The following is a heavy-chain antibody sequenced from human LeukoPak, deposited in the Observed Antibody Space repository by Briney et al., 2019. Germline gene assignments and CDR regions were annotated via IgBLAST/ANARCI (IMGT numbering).Heavy chain of an antibody. CDR3: AREKRYCSGGSCQRDAFDI. Sequence: GGSLRLSCAASGFIFDDYGMSGGPHAPGKGLEWGSGINWNGGSTGYDDTVKGRFTIPRDNAKNSLYMQMNSLRAEDTALYHCAREKRYCSGGSCQRDAFDIWGQGTMVTVSS. J-gene: IGHJ3*02. CDR1: GFIFDDYG. D-gene: IGHD2-15*01. CDR2: INWNGGST. V-gene: IGHV3-20*01.